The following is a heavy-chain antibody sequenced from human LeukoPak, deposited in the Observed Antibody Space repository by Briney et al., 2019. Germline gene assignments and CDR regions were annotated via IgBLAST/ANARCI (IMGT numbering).Heavy chain of an antibody. CDR2: INHSGIT. V-gene: IGHV4-34*01. D-gene: IGHD4-17*01. CDR3: ARGTMTTVTYYFDY. Sequence: SETLPLTCAVYGGSFSGYYWSWIRQPPGKGLEWIGEINHSGITNYNPSLKSRVTISVDTSKNQFSLKLSSVTAADTAVYYCARGTMTTVTYYFDYWGQGTLVTVSS. CDR1: GGSFSGYY. J-gene: IGHJ4*02.